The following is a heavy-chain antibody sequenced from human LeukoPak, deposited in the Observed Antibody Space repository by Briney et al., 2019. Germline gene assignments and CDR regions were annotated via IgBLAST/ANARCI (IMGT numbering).Heavy chain of an antibody. V-gene: IGHV1-18*04. D-gene: IGHD1-7*01. CDR1: GYKFISYG. J-gene: IGHJ4*02. CDR3: AREGVGRPEELFDY. CDR2: ISPYNRNT. Sequence: ASVKVSCKTSGYKFISYGISWMRQAPGQGLEWMGWISPYNRNTKYPQKLQGRVTMTADTSTSTAYMELRSLRPDDTAIYYCAREGVGRPEELFDYWGQGTLITVSS.